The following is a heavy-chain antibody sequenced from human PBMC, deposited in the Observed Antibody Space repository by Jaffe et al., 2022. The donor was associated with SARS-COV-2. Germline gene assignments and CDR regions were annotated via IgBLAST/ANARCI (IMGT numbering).Heavy chain of an antibody. CDR1: GFTFSSYW. Sequence: EVQLVESGGGLVQPGGSLRLSCAASGFTFSSYWMSWVRQAPGKGLEWVANIKQDGSEKYYVDSVKGRFTISRDNAKNSLYLQMNSLRAEDTAVYYCARDRGTITMIVVTYYYGMDVWGQGTTVTVSS. CDR2: IKQDGSEK. J-gene: IGHJ6*02. CDR3: ARDRGTITMIVVTYYYGMDV. V-gene: IGHV3-7*03. D-gene: IGHD3-22*01.